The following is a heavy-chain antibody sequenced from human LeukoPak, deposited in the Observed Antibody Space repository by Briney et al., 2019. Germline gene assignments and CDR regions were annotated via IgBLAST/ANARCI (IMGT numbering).Heavy chain of an antibody. CDR2: VIPFFGTA. Sequence: SVKVSCKASGGTFSSYTISWVRQAPGQGLEWMGGVIPFFGTANHAQKFQGRVTITADKSTSTAYMELSSLRSEDTAVYYCARTLYVYSSGWIDYWGQGTLVTVSS. J-gene: IGHJ4*02. CDR3: ARTLYVYSSGWIDY. V-gene: IGHV1-69*06. D-gene: IGHD6-19*01. CDR1: GGTFSSYT.